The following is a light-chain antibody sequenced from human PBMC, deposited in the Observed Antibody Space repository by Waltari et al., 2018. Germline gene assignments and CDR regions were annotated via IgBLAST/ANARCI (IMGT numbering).Light chain of an antibody. CDR1: SSDVGGYNY. V-gene: IGLV2-14*03. CDR2: HVS. CDR3: SSYTSSSTPNWV. J-gene: IGLJ3*02. Sequence: QSALTQPASVSGSPGQSITISCTGTSSDVGGYNYVSWYQHHPGKAPKLMIYHVSKRPSGVSNRFSGSKSGNTASLTISGLQAEDEADYYCSSYTSSSTPNWVFGGGTKLTVL.